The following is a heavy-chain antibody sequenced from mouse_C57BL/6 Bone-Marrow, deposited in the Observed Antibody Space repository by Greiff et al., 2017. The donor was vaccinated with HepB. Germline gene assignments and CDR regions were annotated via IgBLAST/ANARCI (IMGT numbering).Heavy chain of an antibody. Sequence: QVQLQQSGAELARPGASVKLSCKASGYTFTSYGISWVKQRTGQGLEWIGEIYPRSGNTYYNEKFKGKATLTADKSSSTAYMELRSLTSEGAAVYFWARGTTVVAFGYWGQGTTLTVS. CDR2: IYPRSGNT. CDR3: ARGTTVVAFGY. V-gene: IGHV1-81*01. J-gene: IGHJ2*01. CDR1: GYTFTSYG. D-gene: IGHD1-1*01.